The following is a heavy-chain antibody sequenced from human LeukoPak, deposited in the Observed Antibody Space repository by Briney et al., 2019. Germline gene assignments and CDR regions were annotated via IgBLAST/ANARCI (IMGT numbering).Heavy chain of an antibody. J-gene: IGHJ4*02. D-gene: IGHD6-13*01. Sequence: GGSLRLSCAASGFTFSSYEMNWVRQAPGKGLEWVSYISSSSSTIYYADSVKGRFTISRDNAKNSLYLQMNSLRAEDTAVYYCARWYSSSWDYNFDYWGQGTLVTVSS. CDR2: ISSSSSTI. V-gene: IGHV3-48*01. CDR1: GFTFSSYE. CDR3: ARWYSSSWDYNFDY.